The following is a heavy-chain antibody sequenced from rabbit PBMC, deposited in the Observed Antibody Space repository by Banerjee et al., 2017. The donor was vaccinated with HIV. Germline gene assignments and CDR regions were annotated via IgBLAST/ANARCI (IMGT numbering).Heavy chain of an antibody. CDR3: AKSVWSPAWNL. Sequence: QQQLEESGGGPVQPEGSLTLTCTASGFDFSSNAMCWVRQAPGKGLEWIACIKSGENIIYYANWAKGRFTISKASSTTVTLQMTSLTAADTATYFCAKSVWSPAWNLWGPGTLVTVS. J-gene: IGHJ4*01. V-gene: IGHV1S47*01. CDR1: GFDFSSNA. D-gene: IGHD3-1*01. CDR2: IKSGENII.